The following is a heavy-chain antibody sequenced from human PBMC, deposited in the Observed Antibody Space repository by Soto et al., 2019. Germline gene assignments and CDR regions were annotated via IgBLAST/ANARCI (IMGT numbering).Heavy chain of an antibody. D-gene: IGHD3-3*01. Sequence: GGSLRLSCAASGFTFSSYGMHWVRQAPGKGLEWVAVISYDGSNKYYADSVKGRFTISRDNSKNTLYLQMNSLRAEDTAVYYCAKDRKYDFWSGLHMDVWGKGTTVTVSS. J-gene: IGHJ6*03. V-gene: IGHV3-30*18. CDR2: ISYDGSNK. CDR1: GFTFSSYG. CDR3: AKDRKYDFWSGLHMDV.